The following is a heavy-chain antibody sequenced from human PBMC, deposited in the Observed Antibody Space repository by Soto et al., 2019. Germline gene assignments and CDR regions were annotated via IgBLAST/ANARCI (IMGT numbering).Heavy chain of an antibody. V-gene: IGHV4-30-2*06. D-gene: IGHD3-9*01. CDR3: ASSVVTPNVLTGNGVDS. J-gene: IGHJ4*02. Sequence: LQLQQSGSGLVQPSQTLSLTCVVSGGSVSSGGYSWSWIRQSPEKGLEWIGYIYHTGNAYYTPSLKSRVTMSLDKSNNQFSLKLTSLTAADTAVYFCASSVVTPNVLTGNGVDSSGQGVLVTVSS. CDR1: GGSVSSGGYS. CDR2: IYHTGNA.